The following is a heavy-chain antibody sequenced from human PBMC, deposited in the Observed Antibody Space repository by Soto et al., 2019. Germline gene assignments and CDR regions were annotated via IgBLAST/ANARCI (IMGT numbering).Heavy chain of an antibody. D-gene: IGHD3-3*01. J-gene: IGHJ6*02. CDR3: AKLGITIFGVSNYGMDV. Sequence: VGSLRLSCAASGFTFSSYAMSWVRQAPGKGLEWVSAISGSGGSTYYADSVKGRFTISRDNSKNTLYLQMNSLRAEDTAVYYCAKLGITIFGVSNYGMDVWGQGTTVTVSS. CDR1: GFTFSSYA. CDR2: ISGSGGST. V-gene: IGHV3-23*01.